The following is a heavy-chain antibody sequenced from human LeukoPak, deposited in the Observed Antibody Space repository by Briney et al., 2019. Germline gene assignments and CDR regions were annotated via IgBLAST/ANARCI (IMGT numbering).Heavy chain of an antibody. CDR3: ARHLAGHFGGFYFDY. CDR1: GGPISSNSYY. J-gene: IGHJ4*02. V-gene: IGHV4-39*07. Sequence: PSETLSLTCTVSGGPISSNSYYWGWICQPPGKGLEWIGTIYYSGSTYYNPSLKSRVTISVDTSKNQFSLKLNSVTAADTAVYYCARHLAGHFGGFYFDYWGQGTLVTVSS. CDR2: IYYSGST. D-gene: IGHD2-21*01.